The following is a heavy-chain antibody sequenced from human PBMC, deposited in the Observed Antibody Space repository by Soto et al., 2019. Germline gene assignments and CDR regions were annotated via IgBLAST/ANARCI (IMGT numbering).Heavy chain of an antibody. CDR1: GYTFTSYY. CDR3: ARGPAYYDFWSGMGYYFDY. Sequence: GASVKVSCKASGYTFTSYYMHWVRQAPGQGLEWMGWINAGSGNTKYSQKFQGRVTITRDTSASTAYMELSSLRSEDTAVYYCARGPAYYDFWSGMGYYFDYWGQGTLVTVSS. CDR2: INAGSGNT. D-gene: IGHD3-3*01. V-gene: IGHV1-3*01. J-gene: IGHJ4*02.